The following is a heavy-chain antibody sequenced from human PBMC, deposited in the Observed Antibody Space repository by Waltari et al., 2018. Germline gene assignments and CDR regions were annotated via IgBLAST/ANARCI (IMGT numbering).Heavy chain of an antibody. J-gene: IGHJ3*02. Sequence: QVQLQESGPGLVKPSETLSLTCTVSGYSISSGYYWGWIRQPPGKGLEWIGSIYHSGRTYYNPSLKSRVTISVDTSKNQFSLKLSSVTAADTAVYYCARSTRLRFSDAFDIWGQGTMVTVSS. D-gene: IGHD3-3*01. CDR1: GYSISSGYY. CDR3: ARSTRLRFSDAFDI. V-gene: IGHV4-38-2*02. CDR2: IYHSGRT.